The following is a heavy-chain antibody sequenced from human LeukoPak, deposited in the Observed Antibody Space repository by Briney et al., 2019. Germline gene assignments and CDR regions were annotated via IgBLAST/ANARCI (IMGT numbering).Heavy chain of an antibody. Sequence: GRSLRLSCEASGFTFSSDGMNWVRQAPGKGLEWLTFISYDANTNYYSDSVRGRFTVSRDNSKNTMYLQMNSLRPEDTAMYYCAKDRASSWSLDYWGQGNLVTVSS. J-gene: IGHJ4*02. CDR3: AKDRASSWSLDY. V-gene: IGHV3-30*18. CDR1: GFTFSSDG. D-gene: IGHD6-13*01. CDR2: ISYDANTN.